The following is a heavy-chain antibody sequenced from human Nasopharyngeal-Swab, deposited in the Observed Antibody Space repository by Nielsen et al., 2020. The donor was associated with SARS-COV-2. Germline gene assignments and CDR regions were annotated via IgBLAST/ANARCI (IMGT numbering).Heavy chain of an antibody. J-gene: IGHJ6*02. CDR1: GFTFSSYW. V-gene: IGHV3-48*04. CDR3: ARDSPAGYYYYYGMDV. Sequence: GGSLRLSCAASGFTFSSYWMSWVRQAPGKGLEWVSYISSSGSTIYYADSVKGRFTISRDNAKNSLYLQMNSLRAEDTAVYYCARDSPAGYYYYYGMDVWGQGTTVTVSS. CDR2: ISSSGSTI.